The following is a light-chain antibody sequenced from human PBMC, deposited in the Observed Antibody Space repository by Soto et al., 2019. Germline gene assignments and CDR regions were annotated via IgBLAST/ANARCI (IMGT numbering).Light chain of an antibody. CDR1: QSVSSTY. J-gene: IGKJ1*01. CDR2: GAS. Sequence: IVLTQSPVTRSLSPGERATLSCRASQSVSSTYLAWYQQKPGQAPRLLIYGASSRATGIPDRFSGSGSGTDFTLTITRLEPEDFAVYYCQQYGSSPWTFGQGTKVDI. V-gene: IGKV3-20*01. CDR3: QQYGSSPWT.